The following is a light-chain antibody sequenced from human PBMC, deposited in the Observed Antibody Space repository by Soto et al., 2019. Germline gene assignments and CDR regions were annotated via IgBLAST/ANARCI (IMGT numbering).Light chain of an antibody. V-gene: IGKV3-15*01. Sequence: TVMTQSPATLSVSPGERATLSCRASQSVSSNLSWYQQKPGQAPRLLIYGASTRATGIPARFSGSGSGTDFTLTISSLQSEDFAMYYCHQYNNWPPFFGGGTRVEIK. J-gene: IGKJ4*01. CDR3: HQYNNWPPF. CDR2: GAS. CDR1: QSVSSN.